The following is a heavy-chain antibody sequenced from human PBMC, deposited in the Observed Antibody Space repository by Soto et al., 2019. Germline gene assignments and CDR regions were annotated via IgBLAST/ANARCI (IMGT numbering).Heavy chain of an antibody. CDR1: GFTFSSYA. D-gene: IGHD1-26*01. J-gene: IGHJ4*02. V-gene: IGHV3-23*01. Sequence: EVQLLESGGGLVQPGGSLRLSCAASGFTFSSYAMSWVRQAPGKGLEWVSAISGSGGSTYYADSVKGRFTISRDNSKNTLYLQMNSLRAEDTAVYCCAKDGSWEDYFDYWGQGTLVTVSS. CDR2: ISGSGGST. CDR3: AKDGSWEDYFDY.